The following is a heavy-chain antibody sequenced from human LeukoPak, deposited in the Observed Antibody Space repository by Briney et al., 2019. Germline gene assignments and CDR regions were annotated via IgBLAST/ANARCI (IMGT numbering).Heavy chain of an antibody. Sequence: TASETLSLTCAVYGGSFSGDYWSWIRQPPGKGLEWIGEIYHSGSTNYNPSLKSRVTLSVDTSKNQFSLKLSSVTAADTAVYYCARGRKPNYYGSGSYGYWGQGTLVTVSS. J-gene: IGHJ4*02. CDR1: GGSFSGDY. CDR2: IYHSGST. CDR3: ARGRKPNYYGSGSYGY. V-gene: IGHV4-34*01. D-gene: IGHD3-10*01.